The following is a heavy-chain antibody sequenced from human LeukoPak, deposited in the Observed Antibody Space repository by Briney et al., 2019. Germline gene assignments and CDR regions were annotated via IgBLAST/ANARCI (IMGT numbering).Heavy chain of an antibody. D-gene: IGHD1-1*01. CDR3: ARGRVSSSTWYSTYYNYFYMDV. CDR1: GGSISITSYY. Sequence: PSETLSLSCTVSGGSISITSYYWGWIRQPPGKGLEWIGSMYSSGSTYYNPSLKSRVTISVDTSKNQFSLKLSSVTAADTAVYFCARGRVSSSTWYSTYYNYFYMDVWGKGTTVTVSS. J-gene: IGHJ6*03. CDR2: MYSSGST. V-gene: IGHV4-39*07.